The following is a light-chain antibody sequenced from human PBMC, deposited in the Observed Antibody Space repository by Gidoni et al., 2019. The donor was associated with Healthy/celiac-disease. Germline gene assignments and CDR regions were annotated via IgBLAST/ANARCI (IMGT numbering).Light chain of an antibody. Sequence: EIVLTQSPGTLSLSPGERATLSCRASQSVSSSYLAWYQQKPGQDPRLLIYGASSRANGIPDRFSGSGAGTDFTLTISRLEPEDFAVYYCQQDGSSPRLTFGGGTKVEIK. CDR3: QQDGSSPRLT. CDR1: QSVSSSY. CDR2: GAS. J-gene: IGKJ4*01. V-gene: IGKV3-20*01.